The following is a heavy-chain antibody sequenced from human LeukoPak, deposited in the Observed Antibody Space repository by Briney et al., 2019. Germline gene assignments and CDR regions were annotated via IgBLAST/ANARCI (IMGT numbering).Heavy chain of an antibody. Sequence: ASVKVSCKASGYTFTSYDINWVRQATGQGLEWMGWMNPNSGNTGYAQKFQGRVTMTRNTSISTAYMELSSLRSEDTAVYYCARVKTLYYDILTGGWPDPWGQGTLVTVSS. CDR1: GYTFTSYD. J-gene: IGHJ5*02. CDR3: ARVKTLYYDILTGGWPDP. V-gene: IGHV1-8*01. CDR2: MNPNSGNT. D-gene: IGHD3-9*01.